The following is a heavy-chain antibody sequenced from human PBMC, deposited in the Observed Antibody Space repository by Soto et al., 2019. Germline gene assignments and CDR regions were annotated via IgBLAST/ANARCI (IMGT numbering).Heavy chain of an antibody. V-gene: IGHV1-69*02. D-gene: IGHD2-15*01. Sequence: ASVKVSCKASGGTFSSYTISWVRQAPGQGLEWMGRIIPILGIANYAQKFQGRVTITADKSTSTAYMELSSLRSEDTAVYYCAREVVVAATQTHNWFDPWGQGTLVTVSS. J-gene: IGHJ5*02. CDR1: GGTFSSYT. CDR3: AREVVVAATQTHNWFDP. CDR2: IIPILGIA.